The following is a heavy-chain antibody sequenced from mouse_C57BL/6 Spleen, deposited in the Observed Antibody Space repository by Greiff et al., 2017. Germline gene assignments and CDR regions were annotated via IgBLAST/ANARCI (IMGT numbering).Heavy chain of an antibody. D-gene: IGHD1-1*01. Sequence: EVMLVESGGGLVKPGGSLKLSCAASGFTFSDYGMHWVRQASEKGLEWVAYISSGSSTIYYADTVKGRFTISRDNAKNTLFRQMTSLRSEDTAMYYCARDGSSYALFDYWGQGTTLTVSS. V-gene: IGHV5-17*01. J-gene: IGHJ2*01. CDR3: ARDGSSYALFDY. CDR2: ISSGSSTI. CDR1: GFTFSDYG.